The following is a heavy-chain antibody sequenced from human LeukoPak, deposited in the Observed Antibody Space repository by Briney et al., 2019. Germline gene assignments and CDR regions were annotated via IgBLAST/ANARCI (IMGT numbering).Heavy chain of an antibody. CDR1: GGSISSYY. D-gene: IGHD6-13*01. CDR2: IYYSGST. CDR3: ARDREAAAGNGWFDP. V-gene: IGHV4-59*01. Sequence: SETLSLTCTVSGGSISSYYWSWIRQPPGKGLEWIAYIYYSGSTTYNPSVKLRVTISVYTSKTLFSLKLRSVPAADPAVYCCARDREAAAGNGWFDPWGQGTLVTVSS. J-gene: IGHJ5*02.